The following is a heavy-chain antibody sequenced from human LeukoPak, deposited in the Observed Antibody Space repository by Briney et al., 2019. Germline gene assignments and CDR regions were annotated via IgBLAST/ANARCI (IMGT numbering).Heavy chain of an antibody. CDR3: ARVAADRRWQRHGFHY. D-gene: IGHD2-15*01. CDR2: INPNSGGA. CDR1: GYTFTGYY. V-gene: IGHV1-2*02. J-gene: IGHJ4*02. Sequence: ASVKVSCKASGYTFTGYYMHWVRQAPGQGLEWMGWINPNSGGANYAQKFQGRVTMTRDTSIRTAYMELPSLIYDDTAVYYCARVAADRRWQRHGFHYWGQGTLVTVSS.